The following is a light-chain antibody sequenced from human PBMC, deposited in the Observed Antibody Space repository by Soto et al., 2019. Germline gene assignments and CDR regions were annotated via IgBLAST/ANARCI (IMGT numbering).Light chain of an antibody. CDR3: QAYDYSLTASL. CDR1: SYNLGAGYD. J-gene: IGLJ3*02. V-gene: IGLV1-40*01. Sequence: QSVLTQPPSVSGAPGQMVNIPCTGNSYNLGAGYDVHWYQQLPGAAPKLVIFGNRNRPSGVPERFSGSKSGTSASLAITVLQAEDEADDYCQAYDYSLTASLFGGGTKLTVL. CDR2: GNR.